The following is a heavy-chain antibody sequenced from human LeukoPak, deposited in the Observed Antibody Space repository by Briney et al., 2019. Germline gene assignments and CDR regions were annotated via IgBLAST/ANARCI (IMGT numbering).Heavy chain of an antibody. Sequence: GGSLRLSCAASGFTFSSYAMSWVRQAPGKGLEWVSAISGSGGSTYYADSVKGRFTISRDNAKNSLYLQMNSLRVEDTAVYYCARAADSSGYLLAYFDYWGQGTLVTVSS. CDR2: ISGSGGST. J-gene: IGHJ4*02. V-gene: IGHV3-23*01. CDR1: GFTFSSYA. CDR3: ARAADSSGYLLAYFDY. D-gene: IGHD3-22*01.